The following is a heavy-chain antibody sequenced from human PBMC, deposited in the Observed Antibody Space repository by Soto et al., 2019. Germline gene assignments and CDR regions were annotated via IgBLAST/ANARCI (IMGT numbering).Heavy chain of an antibody. CDR2: ISASNGDT. D-gene: IGHD3-10*01. V-gene: IGHV1-18*01. CDR1: GYTFTSHG. Sequence: QVQLVQSGAEVKKPGASVKVSCKASGYTFTSHGISWVRQAPGQGLEWMGWISASNGDTNYAQKCQGRVTVTTDTSTSTGYMELRSLRSEDTAVYYCARMVRGSNIDYYHDMDVWGKGTTVTVSS. CDR3: ARMVRGSNIDYYHDMDV. J-gene: IGHJ6*03.